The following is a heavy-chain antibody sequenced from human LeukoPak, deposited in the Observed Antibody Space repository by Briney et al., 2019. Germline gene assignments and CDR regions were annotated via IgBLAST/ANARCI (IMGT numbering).Heavy chain of an antibody. J-gene: IGHJ2*01. V-gene: IGHV1-69*06. D-gene: IGHD6-19*01. CDR3: ARPQEYGVAGTGWYFDL. Sequence: ASVKVSCKASGGTFSSYAISWVRQAPGQGLEWMGGIIPIFGTANYAQKFQGRVTITADKSTSTAYMELSSLRSEDTAVYYCARPQEYGVAGTGWYFDLWGRGTLVTVSS. CDR1: GGTFSSYA. CDR2: IIPIFGTA.